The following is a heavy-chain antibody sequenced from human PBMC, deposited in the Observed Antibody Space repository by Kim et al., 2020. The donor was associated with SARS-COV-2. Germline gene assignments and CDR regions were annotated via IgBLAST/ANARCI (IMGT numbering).Heavy chain of an antibody. CDR3: ARPCRKYGSGSYYRRHFDY. V-gene: IGHV3-48*02. J-gene: IGHJ4*02. D-gene: IGHD3-10*01. Sequence: GGSLRLSCAASGFTFSSYSMNWVRQAPGKGLEWVSYISSSSSTIYYADSVKGRFTISRDNAKNSLYLQMNSLRDEDTAVYYCARPCRKYGSGSYYRRHFDYWGQGTLVTVSS. CDR2: ISSSSSTI. CDR1: GFTFSSYS.